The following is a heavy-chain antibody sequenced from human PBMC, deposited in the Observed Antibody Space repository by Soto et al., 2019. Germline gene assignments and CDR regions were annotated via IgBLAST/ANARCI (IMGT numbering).Heavy chain of an antibody. CDR2: ISAYNGNT. D-gene: IGHD2-15*01. V-gene: IGHV1-18*01. CDR3: ARDLFALVDGGTYNWFDP. J-gene: IGHJ5*02. CDR1: GYTFTSYG. Sequence: GASVKVSCKASGYTFTSYGISWVRQAPGQGLEWMGWISAYNGNTNYAQKLQGRVTMTTDTSTSTAYMELRSLRSDDTAVYYCARDLFALVDGGTYNWFDPWGQGTLVTVSS.